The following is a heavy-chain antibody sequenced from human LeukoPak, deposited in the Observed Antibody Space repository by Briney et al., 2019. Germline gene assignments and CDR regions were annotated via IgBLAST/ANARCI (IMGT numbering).Heavy chain of an antibody. CDR3: ARYCSSTSCYPVDRNMDV. CDR1: GFTFSSYW. D-gene: IGHD2-2*01. V-gene: IGHV3-7*01. Sequence: GGSLRLSCAASGFTFSSYWMSWVRQAPGKGLEWVANIKQDGSEKYYVDSVKGRFTISRDNAKNSLYLPMNSLRAEDTAVYYCARYCSSTSCYPVDRNMDVWGIGTTVTVSS. J-gene: IGHJ6*04. CDR2: IKQDGSEK.